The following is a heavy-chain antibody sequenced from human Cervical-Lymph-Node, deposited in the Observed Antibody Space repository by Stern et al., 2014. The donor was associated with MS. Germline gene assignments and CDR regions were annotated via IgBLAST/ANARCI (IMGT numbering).Heavy chain of an antibody. V-gene: IGHV1-46*01. CDR1: GYTFTSNK. CDR2: INPGGGST. J-gene: IGHJ4*02. D-gene: IGHD6-19*01. Sequence: EQLEESGAEVKKPGASVKVSCKAFGYTFTSNKMHWVRQAPGQGLEWMGIINPGGGSTRYAQKLQGRVTMTRDTSTSTVYMELTSLRSEDTAVYSCARDNGGWSVDSWGQGTLVIVSS. CDR3: ARDNGGWSVDS.